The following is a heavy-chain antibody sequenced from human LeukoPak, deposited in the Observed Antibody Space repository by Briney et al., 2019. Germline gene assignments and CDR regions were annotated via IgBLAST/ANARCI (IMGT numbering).Heavy chain of an antibody. CDR2: IIPIFGTA. J-gene: IGHJ4*02. CDR3: ARQRTQTDPSGYSYGYEFDY. Sequence: ASVKVSCKASGGTFSSYAISWVRQAPGQGLEWMGGIIPIFGTANYAQKLQGRVTMTTDTSTSTAYMELRSLRSDDTAVYYCARQRTQTDPSGYSYGYEFDYWGQGTLVTVSS. CDR1: GGTFSSYA. D-gene: IGHD5-18*01. V-gene: IGHV1-69*05.